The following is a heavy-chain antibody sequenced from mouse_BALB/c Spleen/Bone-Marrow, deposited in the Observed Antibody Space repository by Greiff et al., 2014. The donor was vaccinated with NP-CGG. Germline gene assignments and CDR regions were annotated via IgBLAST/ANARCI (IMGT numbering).Heavy chain of an antibody. Sequence: VQLQQSGAELARPGASVKLSCKASGYTFTDYYINWVKQRTGQGLERIGEIYPGSGNTYYNEKFKGKATLTADKSSSTAYMQLSSLTSEDSAVYFCARREYGNGGFAYWGQGTLVTVSA. CDR3: ARREYGNGGFAY. CDR2: IYPGSGNT. CDR1: GYTFTDYY. J-gene: IGHJ3*01. D-gene: IGHD2-10*02. V-gene: IGHV1-77*01.